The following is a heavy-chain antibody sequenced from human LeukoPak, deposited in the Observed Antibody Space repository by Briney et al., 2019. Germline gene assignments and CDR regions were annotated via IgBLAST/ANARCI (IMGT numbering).Heavy chain of an antibody. J-gene: IGHJ4*02. D-gene: IGHD3-3*01. CDR1: GYTFPDYF. V-gene: IGHV1-2*02. Sequence: GASVKVSCKASGYTFPDYFIYWVRQAPGQGLEWMGWINPTSGGTNYAQKFQGRVTMTRDTSISTAYMELSRLRSDDTAVYYCSRLAIFPLWGQGTLVTVSP. CDR3: SRLAIFPL. CDR2: INPTSGGT.